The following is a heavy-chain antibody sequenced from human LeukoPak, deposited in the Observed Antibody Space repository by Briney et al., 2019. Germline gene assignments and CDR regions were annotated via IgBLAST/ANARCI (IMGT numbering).Heavy chain of an antibody. CDR3: AKGYSGSYGAFDY. Sequence: GGSLRLSCAASGFTFSSYAMSWVRQAPGKGLEWVSAISGSSGSTYYADSVKGRFTISRDNSKNTLYLQMNSLRAEDTAVYYCAKGYSGSYGAFDYWGQGTLVTVSS. V-gene: IGHV3-23*01. CDR2: ISGSSGST. D-gene: IGHD1-26*01. CDR1: GFTFSSYA. J-gene: IGHJ4*02.